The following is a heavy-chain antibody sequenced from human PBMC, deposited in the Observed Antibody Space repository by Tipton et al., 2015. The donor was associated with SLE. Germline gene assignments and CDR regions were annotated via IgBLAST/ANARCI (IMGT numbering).Heavy chain of an antibody. V-gene: IGHV3-71*04. CDR1: GFSVSSNY. CDR2: IRSGGAA. D-gene: IGHD3-22*01. Sequence: VQLVQSGGDLVQPGDSLRLSCAASGFSVSSNYMSWVRQAPGRGLEWIGFIRSGGAAEYAASLKDRFTMSRDDSKSIGYLQVNSLRTEDTAVYYCNREELPLYYGSSYSYFAHWGQGTLVTVSS. J-gene: IGHJ4*02. CDR3: NREELPLYYGSSYSYFAH.